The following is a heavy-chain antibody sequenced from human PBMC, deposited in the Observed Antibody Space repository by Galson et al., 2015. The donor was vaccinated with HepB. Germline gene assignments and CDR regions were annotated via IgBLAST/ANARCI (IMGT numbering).Heavy chain of an antibody. V-gene: IGHV1-2*02. CDR1: ADTFSGYY. Sequence: SVKVSCKASADTFSGYYLHWVRQAPGQGLEWMGWINPKSGDTSYAQKFQGRVTMTRDTSISTAYMDLSSLRSDDTAIYFCAYSDYPNDAFPFWGQGTMVTVSS. J-gene: IGHJ3*01. D-gene: IGHD4-11*01. CDR3: AYSDYPNDAFPF. CDR2: INPKSGDT.